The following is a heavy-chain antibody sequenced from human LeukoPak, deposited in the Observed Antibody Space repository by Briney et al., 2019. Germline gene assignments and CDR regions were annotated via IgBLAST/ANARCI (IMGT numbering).Heavy chain of an antibody. J-gene: IGHJ4*02. CDR3: AREDYYDSSGYFCH. Sequence: SETLSLTCAVSGGSISSSNWWSWVRQPPGKGLEWIGEIYHSGSSNYNPSLKSRVTISVDKSKNQFSLKLSSVTAADTAVYYCAREDYYDSSGYFCHWGQGTLVTVSS. V-gene: IGHV4-4*02. CDR2: IYHSGSS. CDR1: GGSISSSNW. D-gene: IGHD3-22*01.